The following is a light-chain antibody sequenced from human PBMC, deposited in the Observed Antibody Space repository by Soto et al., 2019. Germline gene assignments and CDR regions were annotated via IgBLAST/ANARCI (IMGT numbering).Light chain of an antibody. CDR1: QSISSW. CDR3: QQYNSYPVT. V-gene: IGKV1-5*01. J-gene: IGKJ2*01. Sequence: DIQMTQSPSTLSASVGDRVTITCRASQSISSWLAWYQQKPGKAPKLLIYDASSLESGVPSRFSGSGSGIEFTLTISSLQPDDFAIYNCQQYNSYPVTFGQGTKLEIK. CDR2: DAS.